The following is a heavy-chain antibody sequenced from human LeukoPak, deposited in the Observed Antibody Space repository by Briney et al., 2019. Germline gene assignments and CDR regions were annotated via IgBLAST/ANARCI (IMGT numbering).Heavy chain of an antibody. CDR1: GGSIRGYY. V-gene: IGHV4-59*12. D-gene: IGHD6-19*01. CDR2: IYYSGIT. CDR3: ARCSSGWYDY. Sequence: PSETLSLTCTVSGGSIRGYYWSWIRQPPGKGLEYIGYIYYSGITNYNPSLKSRVTISVDTSKNQFSLRLSSVTAADTAVYYCARCSSGWYDYWGQGTLVTVSS. J-gene: IGHJ4*02.